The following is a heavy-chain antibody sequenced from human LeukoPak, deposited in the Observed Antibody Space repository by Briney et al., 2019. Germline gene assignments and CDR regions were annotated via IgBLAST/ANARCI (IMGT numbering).Heavy chain of an antibody. J-gene: IGHJ4*02. CDR3: ATAATYCGGDCYSFDY. D-gene: IGHD2-21*02. Sequence: WASVKVSCKVSGYTLTELSMHWVRQAPGKGLEWMGGFDPEDGETIYAQKFQGRVTMTEDTSTDTAYMELSSLRSEDTAVYYCATAATYCGGDCYSFDYWGQGTLVTVSS. CDR1: GYTLTELS. CDR2: FDPEDGET. V-gene: IGHV1-24*01.